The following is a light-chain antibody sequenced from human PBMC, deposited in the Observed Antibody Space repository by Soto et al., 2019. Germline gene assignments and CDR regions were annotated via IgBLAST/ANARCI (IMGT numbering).Light chain of an antibody. Sequence: QSALAQPASVSGSPGQSITISCTGTSSDVGAYNSVSWYQQHPHKAPQVIIYKGTQRPSGVSNRFSGSKSGTSATLGITGFQTGDEADYYCGSWDSSLSAYVFGTGTKFTVL. CDR2: KGT. J-gene: IGLJ1*01. V-gene: IGLV2-14*02. CDR3: GSWDSSLSAYV. CDR1: SSDVGAYNS.